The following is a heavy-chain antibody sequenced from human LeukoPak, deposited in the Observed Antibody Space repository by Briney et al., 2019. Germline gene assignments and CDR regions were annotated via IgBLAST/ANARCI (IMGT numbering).Heavy chain of an antibody. D-gene: IGHD1-26*01. J-gene: IGHJ4*02. CDR1: GFTFSSYS. CDR3: ASSGSYRFDY. Sequence: PGGSLRLSCAASGFTFSSYSMNWIRQAPGKGLEWVSYISSSSSTIYYADSVKGRFTIFRDNAKNSLYLQMNSLRAEDTAVYYCASSGSYRFDYWGQGTLVTVSS. V-gene: IGHV3-48*01. CDR2: ISSSSSTI.